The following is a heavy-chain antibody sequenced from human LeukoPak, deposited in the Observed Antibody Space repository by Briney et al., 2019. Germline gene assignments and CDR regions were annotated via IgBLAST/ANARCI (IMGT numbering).Heavy chain of an antibody. CDR2: IWYDGSKR. Sequence: GGSLRLSCAASGFTFSSHGMHWVRQAPGKGLEWVAVIWYDGSKRCYADSVKGRFIISRDNSKNTLDLQVNSLRAEDTAVYFCARMLTASLDYWGQGTLVTVSS. V-gene: IGHV3-33*01. D-gene: IGHD2-21*02. CDR3: ARMLTASLDY. CDR1: GFTFSSHG. J-gene: IGHJ4*02.